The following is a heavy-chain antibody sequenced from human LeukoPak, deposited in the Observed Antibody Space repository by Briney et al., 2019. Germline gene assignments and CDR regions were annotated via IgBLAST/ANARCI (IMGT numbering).Heavy chain of an antibody. CDR2: IYTSGST. CDR1: GGSTSSYY. J-gene: IGHJ4*02. V-gene: IGHV4-4*07. CDR3: ARDGINYYDSSGSDY. D-gene: IGHD3-22*01. Sequence: SETLSLTCIVSGGSTSSYYWSWIRQPAGKGLEWIGRIYTSGSTNYNPSLKSRVTMSVDTSKNQFSLKLSSVTAADTAVYYCARDGINYYDSSGSDYWGQGTLVTVSS.